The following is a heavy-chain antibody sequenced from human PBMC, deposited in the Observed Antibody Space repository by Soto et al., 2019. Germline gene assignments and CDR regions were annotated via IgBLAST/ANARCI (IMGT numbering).Heavy chain of an antibody. D-gene: IGHD1-26*01. J-gene: IGHJ4*02. Sequence: EVQLLESGGGLVQPGGSLRLSCAASGFTFSTYAMNWVRQAPGEGLEWLSLISGSGSGTYYAGSVKGRFTISRDNSKNTLYLQMNSLRAEDTALYYCAKDQGNTVVGASRGFEHWGQGTLVTVSS. CDR3: AKDQGNTVVGASRGFEH. CDR1: GFTFSTYA. CDR2: ISGSGSGT. V-gene: IGHV3-23*01.